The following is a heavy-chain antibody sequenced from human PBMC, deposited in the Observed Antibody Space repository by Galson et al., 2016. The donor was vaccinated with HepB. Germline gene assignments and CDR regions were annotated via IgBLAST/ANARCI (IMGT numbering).Heavy chain of an antibody. CDR3: ARGWIRSPPDY. J-gene: IGHJ4*02. Sequence: SETLSLTCTVSSGSIRSSSHYWGWIRQPPGKGLEWIGSIFYTGNTDYTSSLKSRVTLSVDTSTNQLSLNLSSVTAADTAVYYRARGWIRSPPDYWGQGTLVTCSS. V-gene: IGHV4-39*07. D-gene: IGHD5-18*01. CDR2: IFYTGNT. CDR1: SGSIRSSSHY.